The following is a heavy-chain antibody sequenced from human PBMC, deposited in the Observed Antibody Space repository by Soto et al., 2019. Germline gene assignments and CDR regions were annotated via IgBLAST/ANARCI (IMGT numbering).Heavy chain of an antibody. CDR3: ATRHYDYVWGIDY. Sequence: SETLSLTCTVSCGSISSGGYYWSWIRQHPGKGLEWIGYIYYSGSTYYNPSLKSRVTISVDTSKNQFSLKLSSVTAADTAVYYCATRHYDYVWGIDYWGQGTLVTVSS. CDR2: IYYSGST. V-gene: IGHV4-31*03. D-gene: IGHD3-16*01. J-gene: IGHJ4*02. CDR1: CGSISSGGYY.